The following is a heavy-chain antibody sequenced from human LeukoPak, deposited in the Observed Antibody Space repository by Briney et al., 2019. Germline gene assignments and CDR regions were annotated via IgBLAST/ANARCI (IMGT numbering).Heavy chain of an antibody. CDR3: ARGGYYYDSSPYGMDV. V-gene: IGHV3-21*01. D-gene: IGHD3-22*01. CDR1: GFTFSSYN. Sequence: GGSLRLSCAASGFTFSSYNMNWVRQAPGKGLEWVSSISSSSSYIYYADSVKGRFTISRDNAKNSLYLQMNSLRAEDTAVYYCARGGYYYDSSPYGMDVWGQGTTVTVSS. CDR2: ISSSSSYI. J-gene: IGHJ6*02.